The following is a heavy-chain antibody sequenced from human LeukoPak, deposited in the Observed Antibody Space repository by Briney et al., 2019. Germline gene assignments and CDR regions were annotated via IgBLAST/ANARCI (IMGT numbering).Heavy chain of an antibody. CDR3: ARDMTTVTTGDY. V-gene: IGHV3-21*01. D-gene: IGHD4-17*01. CDR1: GFNFNTYT. J-gene: IGHJ4*02. Sequence: GGSLRLSCAASGFNFNTYTMNWVRQAPGKGLEWVSSISSDSSYIYYADAVHGRFTVSRDNAKYSLYLQMNSLRAEDTAVYYCARDMTTVTTGDYWGQGTLVTVSS. CDR2: ISSDSSYI.